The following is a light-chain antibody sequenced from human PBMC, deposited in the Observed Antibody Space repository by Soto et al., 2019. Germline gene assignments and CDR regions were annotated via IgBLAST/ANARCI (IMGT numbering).Light chain of an antibody. CDR1: SSDVGGYNY. V-gene: IGLV2-14*01. J-gene: IGLJ1*01. Sequence: LTQPASVSGSPGQSITISCTGTSSDVGGYNYVSWYQQHPGKAPKLMIYEVSNRPSGVSNRFSGSKSGNTASLTISGLQAEDEADYYCSSYTSSSTLAYVFGTGTKVTVL. CDR3: SSYTSSSTLAYV. CDR2: EVS.